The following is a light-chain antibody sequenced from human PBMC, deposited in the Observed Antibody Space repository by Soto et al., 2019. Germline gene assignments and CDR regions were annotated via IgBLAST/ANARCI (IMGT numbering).Light chain of an antibody. CDR2: DAS. CDR3: QQRSNWPLT. V-gene: IGKV3-11*01. Sequence: SQSPYTLSVSQGDGASLSCMASQCVGVYLAWYQQKPGQAPRLLIYDASNRATGIPARFSGGGSGTDFTLTISSLEPEDFAVYYCQQRSNWPLTFGPGTKVDIK. CDR1: QCVGVY. J-gene: IGKJ3*01.